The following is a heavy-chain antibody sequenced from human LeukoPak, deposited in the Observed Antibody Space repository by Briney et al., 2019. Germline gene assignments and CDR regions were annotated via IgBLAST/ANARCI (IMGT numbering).Heavy chain of an antibody. CDR3: ARTLLITFGGVIAYYYYGVDV. CDR2: ISAYNGNT. D-gene: IGHD3-16*02. V-gene: IGHV1-18*01. J-gene: IGHJ6*02. CDR1: GYTFTSYG. Sequence: ASVKVSRKASGYTFTSYGISWVRQAPGQGLEWMGWISAYNGNTNYAQKLQGRVTMTTDTSTSTAYMELRSLRSDDTAVYYCARTLLITFGGVIAYYYYGVDVWGQGTTVTVSS.